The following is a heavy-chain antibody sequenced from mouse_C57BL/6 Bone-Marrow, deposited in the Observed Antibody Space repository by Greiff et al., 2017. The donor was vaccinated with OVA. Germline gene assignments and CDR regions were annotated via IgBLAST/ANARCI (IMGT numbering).Heavy chain of an antibody. CDR2: IYPGDGDT. D-gene: IGHD2-4*01. V-gene: IGHV1-80*01. CDR3: ARRDYDYDGDSY. Sequence: ESGAELVKPGASVKISCKASGYAFSSYWMNWVKQRPGKGLEWIGQIYPGDGDTNYNGKFKGKATLTADKSSSTAYMQLSSLTSEDSAVYFCARRDYDYDGDSYWGQGTTLTVSS. CDR1: GYAFSSYW. J-gene: IGHJ2*01.